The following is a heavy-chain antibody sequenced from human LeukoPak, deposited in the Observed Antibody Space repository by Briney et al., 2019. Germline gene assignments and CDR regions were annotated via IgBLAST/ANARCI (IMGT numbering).Heavy chain of an antibody. D-gene: IGHD3-16*01. J-gene: IGHJ4*02. Sequence: GESLQISCEASGYSFTDYWIGWVRQMPGKGLEWMGIIYAGDPDTRYSPSFQGQVTISVDKSISAAYLQWSSLKASDTAMYYCARGQRGSYSPYFDYWGQGTQVTVSS. CDR1: GYSFTDYW. CDR3: ARGQRGSYSPYFDY. CDR2: IYAGDPDT. V-gene: IGHV5-51*01.